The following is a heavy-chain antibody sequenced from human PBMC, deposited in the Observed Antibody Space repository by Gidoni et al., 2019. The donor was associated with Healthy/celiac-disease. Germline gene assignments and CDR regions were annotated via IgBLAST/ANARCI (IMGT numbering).Heavy chain of an antibody. CDR1: GFTFNYYG. CDR2: ISYSGTHK. D-gene: IGHD3-22*01. Sequence: QVQLVESGGGVVQPGRSLRLSCTVSGFTFNYYGMHWVRQAPGKGLESVAFISYSGTHKYYTDSVEGRFTISRDNSRNTIYLQMDSLTTEDTAIYYCAADRDSALKLTPLPLGYWGQGTLVTVSS. J-gene: IGHJ4*02. CDR3: AADRDSALKLTPLPLGY. V-gene: IGHV3-30*03.